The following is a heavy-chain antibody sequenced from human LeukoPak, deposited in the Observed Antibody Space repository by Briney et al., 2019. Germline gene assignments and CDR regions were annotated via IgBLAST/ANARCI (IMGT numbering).Heavy chain of an antibody. J-gene: IGHJ4*02. CDR1: GFTFNTYS. D-gene: IGHD3-9*01. V-gene: IGHV3-30*02. CDR2: IRFDGSNK. CDR3: ASGGYDILTASGY. Sequence: GGSLRLSCVASGFTFNTYSMNWVRQAPGKGLEWVAFIRFDGSNKYYADSVKGRFTISRDNSMNTLYLQMNSLRAEDTAVYFCASGGYDILTASGYWGQGTLVTVSS.